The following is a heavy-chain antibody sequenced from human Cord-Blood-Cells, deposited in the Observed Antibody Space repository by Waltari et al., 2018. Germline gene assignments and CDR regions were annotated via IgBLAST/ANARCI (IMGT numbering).Heavy chain of an antibody. J-gene: IGHJ4*02. V-gene: IGHV3-74*01. Sequence: EVQLVESGGGLVQPGGSPRLSCAAPGFTFMTYRMHWVGNAPGKGLVLVSRINSDGSSTSYADSVKGRFTISRDNAKNTLYLQMNSLRAEDTAVYYCARAYCSSTSCYYFDYWGQGTLVTVSS. D-gene: IGHD2-2*01. CDR1: GFTFMTYR. CDR2: INSDGSST. CDR3: ARAYCSSTSCYYFDY.